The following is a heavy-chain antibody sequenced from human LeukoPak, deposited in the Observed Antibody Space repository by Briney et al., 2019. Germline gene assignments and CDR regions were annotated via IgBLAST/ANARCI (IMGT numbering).Heavy chain of an antibody. CDR3: ASLTMVRGALDY. Sequence: SETLSLTCTVSGGSISSYYWSWIRQPPGKGLEWIRYIYYSGSTNYNPSLKSRVTISVDTSKNQFSLRLSSVTAADTAVYYCASLTMVRGALDYWGQGTLVTVSS. J-gene: IGHJ4*02. D-gene: IGHD3-10*01. CDR2: IYYSGST. CDR1: GGSISSYY. V-gene: IGHV4-59*08.